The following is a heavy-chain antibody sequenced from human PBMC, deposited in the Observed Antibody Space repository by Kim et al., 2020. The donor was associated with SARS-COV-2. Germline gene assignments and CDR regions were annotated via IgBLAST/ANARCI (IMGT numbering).Heavy chain of an antibody. CDR2: IYYSGST. J-gene: IGHJ6*02. CDR3: ARDKYYYYDSSGYHGYYYYGMDV. CDR1: GGSVSSGSYY. D-gene: IGHD3-22*01. Sequence: SETLSLTCTVSGGSVSSGSYYWSWIRQPPGKGLEWIGYIYYSGSTNYNPSLKSRVTISVDTSKNQFSLKLSSVTAADTAVYYCARDKYYYYDSSGYHGYYYYGMDVWGQGTTVTVSS. V-gene: IGHV4-61*01.